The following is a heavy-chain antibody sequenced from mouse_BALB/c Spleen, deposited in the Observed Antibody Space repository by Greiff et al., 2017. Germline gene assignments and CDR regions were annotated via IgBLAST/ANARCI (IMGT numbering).Heavy chain of an antibody. CDR3: NRRGWLLPYYFDY. CDR1: GFNIKDYY. J-gene: IGHJ2*01. V-gene: IGHV14-4*02. CDR2: IDPENGDT. Sequence: EVKLMESGAELVRPGASVKLSCTASGFNIKDYYMHWVKQRPEQGLEWIGWIDPENGDTEYAPKFQGKATMTADTSSNTAYLQLSSLTSEDTAVYCCNRRGWLLPYYFDYWGQGTTLTVSS. D-gene: IGHD2-3*01.